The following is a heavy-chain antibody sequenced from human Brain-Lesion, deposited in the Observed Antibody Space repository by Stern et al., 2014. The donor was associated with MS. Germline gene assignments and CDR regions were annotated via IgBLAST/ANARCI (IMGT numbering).Heavy chain of an antibody. V-gene: IGHV4-39*01. CDR1: GGSISSSSYY. CDR2: IYYRGST. Sequence: QVQLVQSGPGLVKPSETLSLTCTVSGGSISSSSYYWGWIRQPPGKGLEWIGSIYYRGSTYYNPSLKSRVTISMDTSQNHFSRRLSSVTAADTAVYFCAKLWLGELPESPFDYWGQGTLVTVSS. J-gene: IGHJ4*02. CDR3: AKLWLGELPESPFDY. D-gene: IGHD3-10*01.